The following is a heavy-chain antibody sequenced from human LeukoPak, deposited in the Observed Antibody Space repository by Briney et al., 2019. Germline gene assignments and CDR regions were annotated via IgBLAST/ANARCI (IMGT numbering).Heavy chain of an antibody. CDR1: GGTFSSYA. V-gene: IGHV1-69*13. CDR2: IIPIFGTA. J-gene: IGHJ4*02. CDR3: ARGRTYYYDSSGYYPHDY. D-gene: IGHD3-22*01. Sequence: LRASVEVSCKASGGTFSSYAISWVRQAPGQGLEWMGGIIPIFGTANYAQKFQGRVTITADESTSTAYMELSSLRSEDTAVYYCARGRTYYYDSSGYYPHDYWGQGTLVTVSS.